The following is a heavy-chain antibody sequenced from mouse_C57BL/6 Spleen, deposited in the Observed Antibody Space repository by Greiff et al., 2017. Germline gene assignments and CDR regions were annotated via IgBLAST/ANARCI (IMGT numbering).Heavy chain of an antibody. J-gene: IGHJ2*01. V-gene: IGHV5-4*01. CDR3: ARDEGRDYFDY. Sequence: EVKGVESGGGLVKPGGSLKLSCAASGFTFSSYAMSWVRQTPEKRLEWVATISDGGSYTYYPDNVKGRFTISRDNAKNNLYLQMSHLKSEDTAMYYCARDEGRDYFDYWGQGTTLTVSS. CDR2: ISDGGSYT. CDR1: GFTFSSYA.